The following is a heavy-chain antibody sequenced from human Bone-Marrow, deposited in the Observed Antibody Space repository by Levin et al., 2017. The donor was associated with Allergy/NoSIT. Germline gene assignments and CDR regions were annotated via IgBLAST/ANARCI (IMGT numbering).Heavy chain of an antibody. V-gene: IGHV3-21*01. CDR2: ISSSSSYI. CDR1: GFTFSSYS. D-gene: IGHD4-23*01. Sequence: PGGSLRLSCAASGFTFSSYSMNWVRQAPGKGLEWVSSISSSSSYIYYADSVKGRFTISRDNAKNSLYLQMNSLRAEDAAVYYCARLLRWTPNFDYWGQGTLVTVSS. J-gene: IGHJ4*02. CDR3: ARLLRWTPNFDY.